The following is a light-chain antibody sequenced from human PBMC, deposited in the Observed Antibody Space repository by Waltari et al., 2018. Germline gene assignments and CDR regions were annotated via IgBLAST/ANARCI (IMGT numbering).Light chain of an antibody. CDR2: DAS. CDR3: QQSSRLPYT. Sequence: DIQMTQSPSSLSASVGDRVTITCRASQSIATRLNWYQQKPGKAPKVLIYDASTLQSGVPSRFSGSASGTDFTLTISSLQPEDSASYFCQQSSRLPYTFGRGTKLEMK. CDR1: QSIATR. V-gene: IGKV1-39*01. J-gene: IGKJ2*01.